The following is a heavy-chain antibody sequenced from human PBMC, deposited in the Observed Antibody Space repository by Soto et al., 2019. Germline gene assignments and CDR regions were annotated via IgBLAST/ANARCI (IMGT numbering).Heavy chain of an antibody. D-gene: IGHD2-21*01. CDR2: ILYDGSKE. Sequence: VGSLRLSCTDSGFSFNTYVMDWVRQAPGKGLEWVARILYDGSKEYYADPVKGRFTISRDNSKNTLHLQMDRLRVEDTAVYFCAKGLALMADHWGQGTPVTVSS. J-gene: IGHJ4*02. CDR1: GFSFNTYV. CDR3: AKGLALMADH. V-gene: IGHV3-30*18.